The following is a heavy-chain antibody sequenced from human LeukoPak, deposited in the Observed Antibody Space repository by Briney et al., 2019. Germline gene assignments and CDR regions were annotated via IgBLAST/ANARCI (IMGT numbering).Heavy chain of an antibody. CDR2: IQFDGSDE. V-gene: IGHV3-30*02. CDR1: GFIFSTYG. Sequence: GGSLRLSCAASGFIFSTYGMHWVRQAPGKGLEWVAFIQFDGSDERYADSVKGRFTISRDNAKNSLYLQMNSLRAEDTAVYYCARDPLTYSSGYHPFDYWGQGTLVTVSS. CDR3: ARDPLTYSSGYHPFDY. J-gene: IGHJ4*02. D-gene: IGHD3-22*01.